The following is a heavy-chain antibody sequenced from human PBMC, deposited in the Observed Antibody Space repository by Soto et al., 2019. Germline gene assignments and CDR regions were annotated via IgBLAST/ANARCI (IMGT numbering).Heavy chain of an antibody. Sequence: EVQLVESGGGLVQPGGSLKLSCAASGFTFSGSAMHWVRQASGKGLEWVGRIRSKANSYATAYAASVKGRFTISRDDSKNTAYLQMNSLKTEDTAVYYCTRLSSIAARNGMDVWGQGTTVTVSS. CDR2: IRSKANSYAT. D-gene: IGHD6-6*01. V-gene: IGHV3-73*02. CDR1: GFTFSGSA. J-gene: IGHJ6*02. CDR3: TRLSSIAARNGMDV.